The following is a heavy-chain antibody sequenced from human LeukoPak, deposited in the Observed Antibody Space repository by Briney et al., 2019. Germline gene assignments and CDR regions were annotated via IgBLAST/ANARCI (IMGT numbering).Heavy chain of an antibody. CDR3: AKDLRYLDAFDI. CDR1: GFTFSSNW. Sequence: PGGSLRLSCAASGFTFSSNWMHWVRQAPGKGLVWVSRIDSDGSSTSYADSVKGRFTISRDNSKNTLYLQMNSLRAEDTAVYYCAKDLRYLDAFDIWGQGTMVTVSS. J-gene: IGHJ3*02. D-gene: IGHD3-9*01. V-gene: IGHV3-74*01. CDR2: IDSDGSST.